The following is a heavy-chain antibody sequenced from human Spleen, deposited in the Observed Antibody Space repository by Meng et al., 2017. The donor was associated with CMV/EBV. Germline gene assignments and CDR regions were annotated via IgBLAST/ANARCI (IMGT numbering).Heavy chain of an antibody. CDR3: AKAFPIVVAIFAS. V-gene: IGHV3-53*01. J-gene: IGHJ4*02. CDR2: IYIGGTT. CDR1: GFTFNTFS. D-gene: IGHD3-22*01. Sequence: GESLKISCAASGFTFNTFSMNWVRQAPGKGLEWVSVIYIGGTTYYADSVKGRFTISRDISKNTLYLQMNSLRAEDTAVYYCAKAFPIVVAIFASWGQGTLVTVSS.